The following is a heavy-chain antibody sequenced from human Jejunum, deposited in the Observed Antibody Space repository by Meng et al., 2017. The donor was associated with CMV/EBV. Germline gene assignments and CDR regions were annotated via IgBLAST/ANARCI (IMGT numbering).Heavy chain of an antibody. D-gene: IGHD3-22*01. V-gene: IGHV4-4*02. J-gene: IGHJ4*02. Sequence: QVHVQESGPGLVKPSGTLALTCAVSGTSVRSSNWWSWARQPPGKGLEWIGEMYHSWDTNYNPSLKSRITISVDTSKNQFFLKVTSVTAADTAFYYCARGGSGYPFFDYWGQGILVTVSS. CDR1: GTSVRSSNW. CDR2: MYHSWDT. CDR3: ARGGSGYPFFDY.